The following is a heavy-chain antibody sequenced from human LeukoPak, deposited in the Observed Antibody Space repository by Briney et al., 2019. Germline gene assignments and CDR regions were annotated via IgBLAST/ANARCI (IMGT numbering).Heavy chain of an antibody. CDR1: GFTFSSYA. CDR3: AKVETSGGANCYAPNY. J-gene: IGHJ4*02. D-gene: IGHD2-2*01. V-gene: IGHV3-23*01. CDR2: ISGSDGST. Sequence: GGSLRLSCAASGFTFSSYAMTWVRQAPDKGLEWVSAISGSDGSTYYADSVKGRFTISRDDSQNTLYLQMNSLSAEDTAVYYCAKVETSGGANCYAPNYWSQETLVTVPS.